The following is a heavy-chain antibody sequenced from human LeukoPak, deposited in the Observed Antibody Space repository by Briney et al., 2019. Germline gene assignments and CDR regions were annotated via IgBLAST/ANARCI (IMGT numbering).Heavy chain of an antibody. D-gene: IGHD6-13*01. J-gene: IGHJ4*02. CDR3: ARDRSSGSGKYYFDY. Sequence: SETLSLTCGVSGGSIRSSNWWSWVRQPPGKGLEGIGEIHHSGTTNYNPSLKSRVTISVDQSKNQFSLKLNSVTAADTAVYYCARDRSSGSGKYYFDYWGQGTLVTVSS. CDR1: GGSIRSSNW. CDR2: IHHSGTT. V-gene: IGHV4-4*02.